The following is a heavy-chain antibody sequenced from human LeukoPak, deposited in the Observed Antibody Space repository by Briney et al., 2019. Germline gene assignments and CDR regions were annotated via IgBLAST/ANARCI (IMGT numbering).Heavy chain of an antibody. CDR1: GFTVRSNY. V-gene: IGHV3-53*01. CDR2: IYSGGGT. Sequence: GGSLRLSCAASGFTVRSNYMNWVRQAPGKGLEWVSVIYSGGGTYYADSVRGRFTISRDNSKNTLYLQMNSLRAEDTAVYYCARDYYGSGSNFWGQGTLVTVSS. CDR3: ARDYYGSGSNF. D-gene: IGHD3-10*01. J-gene: IGHJ4*02.